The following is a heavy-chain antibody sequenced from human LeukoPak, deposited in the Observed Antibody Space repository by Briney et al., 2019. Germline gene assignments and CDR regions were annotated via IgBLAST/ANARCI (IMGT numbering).Heavy chain of an antibody. V-gene: IGHV5-51*01. CDR1: GYTFSSYW. CDR2: IYPGDSDT. J-gene: IGHJ4*02. D-gene: IGHD3-10*01. Sequence: GESLKISCKGSGYTFSSYWIAWVRQMPGKGLEWMGSIYPGDSDTRYSPSFQGQVTISADNSITTAYLQWSSLKASDTAMYYCARRITMVRGVSSYFFDYWGQGTLVTVSS. CDR3: ARRITMVRGVSSYFFDY.